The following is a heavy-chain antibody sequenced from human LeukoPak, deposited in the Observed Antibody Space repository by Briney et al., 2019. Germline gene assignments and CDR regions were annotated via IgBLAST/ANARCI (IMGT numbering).Heavy chain of an antibody. Sequence: GGSLRLSCAASGFTFSSYAMSWVRQAPGKGLEWVSAISGSGGSTYYADSVKGRFTISRDNSKNTLYLQMNSLRAEDTAVYYCAKDLSCDIVVVPTGNDAFDIESQGTMVTVSS. V-gene: IGHV3-23*01. J-gene: IGHJ3*02. CDR1: GFTFSSYA. CDR3: AKDLSCDIVVVPTGNDAFDI. CDR2: ISGSGGST. D-gene: IGHD2-2*01.